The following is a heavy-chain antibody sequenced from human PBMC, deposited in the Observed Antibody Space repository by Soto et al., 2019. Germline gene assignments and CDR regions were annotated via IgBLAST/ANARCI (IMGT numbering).Heavy chain of an antibody. CDR2: IGFAGDA. CDR1: GVIFSNFY. CDR3: GRGLPGGVDH. J-gene: IGHJ5*02. Sequence: ETLRLACAASGVIFSNFYRHWIRQPPEKGLEWVSGIGFAGDANYSGSVKGRFTISRENAKNSLFLQLNSVRVGDTAVYYGGRGLPGGVDHWGQGTPVT. V-gene: IGHV3-13*01. D-gene: IGHD3-10*01.